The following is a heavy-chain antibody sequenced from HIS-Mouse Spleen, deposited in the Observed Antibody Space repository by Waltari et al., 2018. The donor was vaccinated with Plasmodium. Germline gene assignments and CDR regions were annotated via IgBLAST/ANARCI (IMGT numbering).Heavy chain of an antibody. V-gene: IGHV4-34*01. CDR2: INHSGST. CDR1: GGSLSGYY. D-gene: IGHD6-19*01. CDR3: ARGPGYSSGWYYFDY. Sequence: QVQLPQWGAGLLKPSETLSLTCAVYGGSLSGYYGNWIRQPPGKGLGWIGEINHSGSTNYNPSLKSRVTISVDTSKNQFSLKLSSVTAADTAVYYCARGPGYSSGWYYFDYWGQGTLVTVSS. J-gene: IGHJ4*02.